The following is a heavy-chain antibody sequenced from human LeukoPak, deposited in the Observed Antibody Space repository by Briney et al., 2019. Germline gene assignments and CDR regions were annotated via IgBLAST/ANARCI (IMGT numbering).Heavy chain of an antibody. Sequence: SQTLSLTCTVSGGSISSGGYYWSWIRQHPGKGLEWIGYIYYSGSTYYNPSLKSQVTISVDTSKNQFSLKLSSVTAADTAVYYRARVRDGYNSGYFDYWGQGTLVTVSS. CDR1: GGSISSGGYY. V-gene: IGHV4-31*01. CDR3: ARVRDGYNSGYFDY. CDR2: IYYSGST. J-gene: IGHJ4*02. D-gene: IGHD5-24*01.